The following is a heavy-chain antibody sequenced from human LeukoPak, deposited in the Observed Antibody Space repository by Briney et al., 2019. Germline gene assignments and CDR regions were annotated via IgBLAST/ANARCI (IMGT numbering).Heavy chain of an antibody. CDR3: ARDREHDFWSGSDY. CDR2: ISAYNGNT. J-gene: IGHJ4*02. CDR1: GYTFTGYY. D-gene: IGHD3-3*01. V-gene: IGHV1-18*04. Sequence: ASVKVSCKASGYTFTGYYMHWVRQAPGQGLEWMGWISAYNGNTNYAQKLQGRVTMTTDTSTSTAYMELRSLRSDDTAVYYCARDREHDFWSGSDYWGQGTLVTVSS.